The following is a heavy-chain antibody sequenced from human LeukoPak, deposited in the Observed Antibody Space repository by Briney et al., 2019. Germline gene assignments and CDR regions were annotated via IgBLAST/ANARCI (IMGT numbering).Heavy chain of an antibody. V-gene: IGHV1-69*05. D-gene: IGHD3-3*01. CDR1: GGTFSSYA. CDR3: ARVFMEATFDYYYMDV. CDR2: IIPIFGTA. Sequence: GASVEVSCKASGGTFSSYAISWVRQAPGQGLEWMGGIIPIFGTANYAQKFQGRVTITTDESTSTAFMELSSLRSEDTAVYYCARVFMEATFDYYYMDVWGKGTTVTVSS. J-gene: IGHJ6*03.